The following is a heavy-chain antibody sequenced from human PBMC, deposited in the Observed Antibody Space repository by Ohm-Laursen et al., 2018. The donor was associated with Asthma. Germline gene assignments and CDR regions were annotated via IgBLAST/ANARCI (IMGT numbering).Heavy chain of an antibody. Sequence: SLRLSCAASGFTFSSYGMHWVRQAPGKGLEWVAVISYDGSNKYYADSVKGRFTISRDNSKNTLYLQMNSLRAEDTAVYFCTKETLPKSASYATYFDLWGPGTLVSVSS. D-gene: IGHD5-12*01. J-gene: IGHJ4*02. V-gene: IGHV3-30*18. CDR1: GFTFSSYG. CDR3: TKETLPKSASYATYFDL. CDR2: ISYDGSNK.